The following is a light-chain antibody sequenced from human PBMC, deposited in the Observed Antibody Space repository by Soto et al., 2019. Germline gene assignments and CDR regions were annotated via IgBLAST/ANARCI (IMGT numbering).Light chain of an antibody. CDR2: GAS. CDR1: QSISSH. J-gene: IGKJ4*01. V-gene: IGKV3-11*01. CDR3: QQRINWPLT. Sequence: EIVLTQSPATLSLSPGERANLSCRASQSISSHLAWYQQKPGQAPRLLIYGASNRATGIRARFSGSGSGTDFTLTISSLEPEDFAVYYCQQRINWPLTFGGGTKVEIK.